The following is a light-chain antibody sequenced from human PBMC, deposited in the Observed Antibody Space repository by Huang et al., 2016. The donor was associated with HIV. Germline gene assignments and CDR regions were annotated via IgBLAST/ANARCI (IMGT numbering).Light chain of an antibody. CDR1: QSISPY. CDR2: AGS. CDR3: QQSYSAPWT. Sequence: DIQMTQSPSFLSASVGDRVTITCRASQSISPYLNWYQQKPGSAPKVLIFAGSTLQSGVPARFSGRGFGTECTLTISSLQPEDFAIYYCQQSYSAPWTFGQGTEVEVK. V-gene: IGKV1-39*01. J-gene: IGKJ1*01.